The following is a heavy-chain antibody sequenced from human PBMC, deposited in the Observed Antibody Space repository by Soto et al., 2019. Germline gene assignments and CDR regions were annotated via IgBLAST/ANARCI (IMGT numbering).Heavy chain of an antibody. D-gene: IGHD4-17*01. CDR3: ARAPTEDAFDI. CDR2: INHSGST. CDR1: GGSFSGYY. J-gene: IGHJ3*02. Sequence: PSETLSLTCAVYGGSFSGYYWSWIRQPPGKGLEWIGEINHSGSTNYNPSLKSRVTISVDTSKNQFSLKLSSVTAADTAVYYCARAPTEDAFDIWGQGAMVTVSS. V-gene: IGHV4-34*01.